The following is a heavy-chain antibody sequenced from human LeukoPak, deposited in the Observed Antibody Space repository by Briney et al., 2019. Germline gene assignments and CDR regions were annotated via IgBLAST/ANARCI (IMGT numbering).Heavy chain of an antibody. Sequence: ASVKVSCKASGYTFTGYYMHWVRQAPGQGLEWMGRINPNSGGTNYAQKFQGRVTITADESTSTAYMELSSLRSEDTAVYYCARDAGYCSGGSCYHDDYWGQGTLVTVSS. D-gene: IGHD2-15*01. V-gene: IGHV1-2*06. CDR2: INPNSGGT. CDR1: GYTFTGYY. J-gene: IGHJ4*02. CDR3: ARDAGYCSGGSCYHDDY.